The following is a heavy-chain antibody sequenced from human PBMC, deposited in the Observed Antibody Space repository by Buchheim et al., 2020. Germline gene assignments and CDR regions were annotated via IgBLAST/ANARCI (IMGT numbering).Heavy chain of an antibody. CDR2: ISSSGSTI. CDR1: GFTFSDYY. CDR3: ARGFDFWSGYYPYYYGMDV. D-gene: IGHD3-3*01. J-gene: IGHJ6*02. V-gene: IGHV3-11*01. Sequence: QVQLVESGGGLVKPGGSLRLSCAASGFTFSDYYMSWIRQAPGKGLEWVSYISSSGSTIYYADSVKGRFTISRENATNYTNLTMNSLRAEDTAVYYCARGFDFWSGYYPYYYGMDVWGQGTT.